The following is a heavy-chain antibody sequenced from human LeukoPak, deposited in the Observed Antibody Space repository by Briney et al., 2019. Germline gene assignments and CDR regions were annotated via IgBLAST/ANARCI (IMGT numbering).Heavy chain of an antibody. CDR1: GGSISSYY. Sequence: SETLSLTFTVSGGSISSYYWSWIRQPAGKGLEWIGRIYTSGSTYYNPSLKSRVTISVDTSKNQFSLKLSSVTAADTAVYYCARVNYSNYDYFDYWGQGTLVTVSS. J-gene: IGHJ4*02. CDR3: ARVNYSNYDYFDY. D-gene: IGHD4-11*01. CDR2: IYTSGST. V-gene: IGHV4-4*07.